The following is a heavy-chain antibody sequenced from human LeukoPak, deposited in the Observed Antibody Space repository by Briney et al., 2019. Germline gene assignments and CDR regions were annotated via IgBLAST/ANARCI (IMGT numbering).Heavy chain of an antibody. D-gene: IGHD3-10*01. CDR3: ARKEDLWFGELAPLYYGMDV. V-gene: IGHV3-48*01. CDR1: GFTFGSYS. CDR2: ISSSSSTI. J-gene: IGHJ6*02. Sequence: GGSLRLSCAASGFTFGSYSMNWVRQAPGKGLEWVSYISSSSSTIYYADSVKGRFTISRDNAKNSLYLQMNSLRAEDTAVYYCARKEDLWFGELAPLYYGMDVWGQGTTVTVSS.